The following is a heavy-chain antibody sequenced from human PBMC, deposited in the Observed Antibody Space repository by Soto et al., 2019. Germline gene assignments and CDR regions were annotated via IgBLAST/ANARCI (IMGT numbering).Heavy chain of an antibody. Sequence: QVTLKESGPVLVKPTETLTLTCTVSGFSLSNARMGVSWIRQPPGKALEWLAHIFSNDEKAYSTSLKSRLTISKDTSKSQVVLTMTNMDPVDTATYYCARMEVPGIRSTSCYAWLVNYYYMDVWGKGTTVTVSS. D-gene: IGHD2-2*01. V-gene: IGHV2-26*01. J-gene: IGHJ6*03. CDR1: GFSLSNARMG. CDR3: ARMEVPGIRSTSCYAWLVNYYYMDV. CDR2: IFSNDEK.